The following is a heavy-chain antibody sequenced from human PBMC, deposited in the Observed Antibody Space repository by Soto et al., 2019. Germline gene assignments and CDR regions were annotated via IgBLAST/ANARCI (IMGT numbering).Heavy chain of an antibody. CDR3: AGPGYSSQDY. J-gene: IGHJ4*02. D-gene: IGHD5-18*01. CDR2: ISGSGDGT. V-gene: IGHV3-23*01. CDR1: GFTFSSFA. Sequence: GSLRLDYGGAGFTFSSFALSCVRQAPGKGLEWVSAISGSGDGTDYADSVKGRFTISRDNSKNTLYLQMNSLRAEDTAVYYCAGPGYSSQDYWGQGALVTVSS.